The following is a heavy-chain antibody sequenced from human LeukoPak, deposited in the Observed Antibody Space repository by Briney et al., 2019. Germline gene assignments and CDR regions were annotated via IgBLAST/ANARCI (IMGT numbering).Heavy chain of an antibody. V-gene: IGHV3-23*01. D-gene: IGHD3-22*01. CDR1: GFTFGTYA. CDR2: ISRNGAGT. J-gene: IGHJ4*02. CDR3: ARDSSGYAEFDY. Sequence: GGSLRLSCAASGFTFGTYAMTWVRQAPGKGLEWVSAISRNGAGTYYADSVKGRFTISRDSYKDTLFLQMNTLRVEDTAVYYCARDSSGYAEFDYWGQGTLVTVSS.